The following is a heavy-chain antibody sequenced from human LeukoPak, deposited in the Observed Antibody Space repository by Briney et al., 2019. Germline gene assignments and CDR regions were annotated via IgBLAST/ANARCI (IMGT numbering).Heavy chain of an antibody. CDR3: ARSLYSSGWSKGYWYFDL. CDR1: GGSISSYY. D-gene: IGHD6-19*01. V-gene: IGHV4-4*07. Sequence: PSETLSLTCTVSGGSISSYYWSWIRQPAGKGLEWIGRIYNSGSTNYNPSLKSRVTISVDKSKNQFSLKLSSVTAADTAVYYCARSLYSSGWSKGYWYFDLWGRGTLVTVSS. CDR2: IYNSGST. J-gene: IGHJ2*01.